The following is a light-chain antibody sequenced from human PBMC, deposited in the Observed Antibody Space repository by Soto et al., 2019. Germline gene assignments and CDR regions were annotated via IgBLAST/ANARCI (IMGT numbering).Light chain of an antibody. CDR3: QQYNNWPPWT. V-gene: IGKV3-15*01. Sequence: EIVMTQSPATLSVSPGERATLSCRASQTVNSNLAWYQQRPGQAPRLLISGASTRAPGIPAWFSGSGSGTEFTLTISSLQSEDFAVYYCQQYNNWPPWTFGQGTRVEI. J-gene: IGKJ1*01. CDR2: GAS. CDR1: QTVNSN.